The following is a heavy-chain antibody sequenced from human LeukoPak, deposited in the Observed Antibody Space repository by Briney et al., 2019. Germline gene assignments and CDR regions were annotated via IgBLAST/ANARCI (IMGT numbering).Heavy chain of an antibody. CDR2: INPSGGST. CDR1: GYTFTSYY. D-gene: IGHD3-22*01. Sequence: ASVKVSCKASGYTFTSYYMHWVRQAPGQGLEWMGIINPSGGSTSYAQKFQGRVTMTRDTSTSTVYMELSSLRSEDTAVYYCARVLGYYYDSSGYYFTYWGQGTLVTVSS. CDR3: ARVLGYYYDSSGYYFTY. V-gene: IGHV1-46*01. J-gene: IGHJ4*02.